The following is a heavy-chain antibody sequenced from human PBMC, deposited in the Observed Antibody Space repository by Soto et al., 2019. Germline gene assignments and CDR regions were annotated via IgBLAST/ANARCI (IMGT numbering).Heavy chain of an antibody. J-gene: IGHJ4*02. CDR2: IYHSGST. D-gene: IGHD6-13*01. CDR3: ASYSSSWFGIDY. Sequence: QVQLQESGPGLVKPSGTLSLTRAVSGGSIISSNWWSWVRQSPGKGLEWIGEIYHSGSTNYNPSLKSRVTISVDKSKNQFSLKLSSVTAADTAVYFCASYSSSWFGIDYWGQGTLVTVSS. V-gene: IGHV4-4*02. CDR1: GGSIISSNW.